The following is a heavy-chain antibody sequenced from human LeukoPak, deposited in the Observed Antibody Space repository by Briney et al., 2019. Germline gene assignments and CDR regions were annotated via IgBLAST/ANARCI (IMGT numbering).Heavy chain of an antibody. V-gene: IGHV4-39*07. D-gene: IGHD3-16*01. J-gene: IGHJ4*02. CDR2: IYYSGST. CDR1: GGSISSSSYY. Sequence: NPSETLSLTCTVSGGSISSSSYYWGWIRQPPGKGLEWIGSIYYSGSTYYNPSLKSRVTISVDTSKNQFSLKLSSVTAADTAVYYCARGGRGTHLDYWGQGTLVTVSS. CDR3: ARGGRGTHLDY.